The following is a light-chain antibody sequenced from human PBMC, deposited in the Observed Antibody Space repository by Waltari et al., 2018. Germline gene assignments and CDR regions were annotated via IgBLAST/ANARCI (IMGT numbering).Light chain of an antibody. CDR3: QQFSSFPWT. CDR1: QTINNW. CDR2: KAS. V-gene: IGKV1-5*03. J-gene: IGKJ1*01. Sequence: DIQMTQSPSSLSASVGDRVTITCRASQTINNWLAWYQQKPGKAPKLLLYKASTLESGVPSRFSGSGSGTEFTLTISSLQPGDFATYYCQQFSSFPWTFGHGTKVEIK.